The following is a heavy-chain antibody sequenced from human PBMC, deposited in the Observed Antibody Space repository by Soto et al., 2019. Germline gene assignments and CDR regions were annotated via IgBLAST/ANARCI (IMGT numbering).Heavy chain of an antibody. Sequence: ASVKVSCKASGYTFTGYYMHWVRQAPGQGLEWMGWINPNSGDTNYAQKFQGWVTMTRDTSISTAYMELSRLRSDDTAVYYCARETGILNDAFDIWGQGTMVTVSS. CDR2: INPNSGDT. CDR3: ARETGILNDAFDI. V-gene: IGHV1-2*04. CDR1: GYTFTGYY. D-gene: IGHD7-27*01. J-gene: IGHJ3*02.